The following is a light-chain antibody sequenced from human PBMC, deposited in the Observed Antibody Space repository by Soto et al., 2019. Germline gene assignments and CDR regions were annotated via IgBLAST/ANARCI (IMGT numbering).Light chain of an antibody. CDR2: GTS. V-gene: IGKV1-39*01. CDR1: QSIGRF. Sequence: DIQMTKSPSSVSASVGDRVTITCRASQSIGRFLNWFQQKPGEAPKLLVYGTSNLHSGVPSRFSGSGSETEFTLTISSLQLEDFGMFYCQQSHSTPLTFGGGTRVE. J-gene: IGKJ4*01. CDR3: QQSHSTPLT.